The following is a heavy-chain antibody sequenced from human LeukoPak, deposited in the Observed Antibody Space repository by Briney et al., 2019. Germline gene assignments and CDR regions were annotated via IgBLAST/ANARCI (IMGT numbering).Heavy chain of an antibody. CDR1: GFTFSSYA. CDR2: ISGSGGST. J-gene: IGHJ4*02. V-gene: IGHV3-23*01. CDR3: AKTMIVVVITGGVAY. D-gene: IGHD3-22*01. Sequence: GGSLRLSCAASGFTFSSYAMSWVRQAPGKGLEWGSAISGSGGSTDYADSVKGRFTISRDNSKNPLSLQMHSLRAEDTAVYYCAKTMIVVVITGGVAYWGQGTLVTVSS.